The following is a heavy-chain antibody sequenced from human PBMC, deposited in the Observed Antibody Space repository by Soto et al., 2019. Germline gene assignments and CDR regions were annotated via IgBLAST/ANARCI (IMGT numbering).Heavy chain of an antibody. D-gene: IGHD2-2*01. CDR2: ISSSSSYI. J-gene: IGHJ4*02. V-gene: IGHV3-21*01. CDR1: GFTFSSYS. Sequence: LRLSCAASGFTFSSYSMNWVRQAPGKGLEWVSSISSSSSYIYYADSVKGRFTISRDNAKNSLYLQMNSLRAEDTAVYYCARVGSSRPSDYWGQGTLVTVSS. CDR3: ARVGSSRPSDY.